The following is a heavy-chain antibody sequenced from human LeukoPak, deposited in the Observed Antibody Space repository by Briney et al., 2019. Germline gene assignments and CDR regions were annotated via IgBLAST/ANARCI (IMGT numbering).Heavy chain of an antibody. CDR1: GYTFTSYA. CDR3: ARLGDIVGDAFDI. V-gene: IGHV1-3*01. J-gene: IGHJ3*02. CDR2: INAGNGNT. D-gene: IGHD5-12*01. Sequence: ASVKVSCKASGYTFTSYAMHWVRQAPGQRLEWMGWINAGNGNTKYSQKFQGRVTITRDTSASTAYMELSSLRSGDTAVYYCARLGDIVGDAFDIWGQGTMVTVSS.